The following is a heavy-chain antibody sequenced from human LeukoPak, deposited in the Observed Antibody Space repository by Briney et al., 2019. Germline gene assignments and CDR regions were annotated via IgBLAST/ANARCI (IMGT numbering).Heavy chain of an antibody. V-gene: IGHV1-2*02. Sequence: ASVKVSCKASGYTFTGYYMHWVRQAPGQGLEWMGWINPNSGGTNYAQKFQGRVTMTRDTSISTAYMELSRLRSDDTAVYYCARAITNYGYIFDCWGQGTLVTVSS. D-gene: IGHD5-18*01. CDR3: ARAITNYGYIFDC. CDR2: INPNSGGT. J-gene: IGHJ4*02. CDR1: GYTFTGYY.